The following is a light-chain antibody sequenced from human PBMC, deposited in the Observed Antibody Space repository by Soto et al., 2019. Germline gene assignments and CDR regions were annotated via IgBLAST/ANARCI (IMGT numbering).Light chain of an antibody. V-gene: IGKV3-11*01. CDR2: DAS. CDR1: QSVSSY. CDR3: QQRSNWLT. J-gene: IGKJ4*01. Sequence: EMVLTQSPATLSLSPGERATLSCRASQSVSSYLAWYQQKPGQAPRLLIYDASNRATGIPARFSGSGSGTDFTLTIRSLEPEDFAVYSCQQRSNWLTFGGGTKVDIK.